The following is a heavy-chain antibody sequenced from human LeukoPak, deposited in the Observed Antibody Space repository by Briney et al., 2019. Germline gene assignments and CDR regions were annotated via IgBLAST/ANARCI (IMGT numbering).Heavy chain of an antibody. CDR1: GYTFTSYG. V-gene: IGHV1-18*01. D-gene: IGHD3-16*01. CDR2: ISAYNGNT. Sequence: ASVKVSCKASGYTFTSYGISWVRQAPGQGLEWMGWISAYNGNTNYAQKLQGRVTMTTDTSTSTAYMELRSLRSDDTAVYYCAIVWSYGGPDWYFDLWGRGTLVTVSS. J-gene: IGHJ2*01. CDR3: AIVWSYGGPDWYFDL.